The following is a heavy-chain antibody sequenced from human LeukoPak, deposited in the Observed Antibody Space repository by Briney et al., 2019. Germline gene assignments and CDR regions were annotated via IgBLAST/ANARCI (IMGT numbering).Heavy chain of an antibody. CDR3: ARVRPDTYYDSSGYSPLFDY. J-gene: IGHJ4*02. D-gene: IGHD3-22*01. V-gene: IGHV4-59*12. CDR2: IYYSGST. Sequence: SETLSLTCTVSGGSISSYYWSWIRQPPGKGLEWIGYIYYSGSTYYNPSLKSRVTISVDTSKNQFSLKLSSVTAADTAVYYCARVRPDTYYDSSGYSPLFDYWGQGTLVTVSS. CDR1: GGSISSYY.